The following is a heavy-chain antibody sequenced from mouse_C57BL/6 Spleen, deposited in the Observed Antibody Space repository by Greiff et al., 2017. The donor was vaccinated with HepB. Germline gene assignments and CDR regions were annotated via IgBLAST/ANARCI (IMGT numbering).Heavy chain of an antibody. D-gene: IGHD2-4*01. CDR3: ARDRDDYDSGNMDY. V-gene: IGHV5-4*01. CDR1: GFTFSSYA. Sequence: DVKLVESGGGLVKPGGSLKLSCAASGFTFSSYAMSWVRQTPEKRLEWVATISDGGSYTYYPDNVKGRFTISRDNAKNNLYLQMSHLKSEDTAMYYCARDRDDYDSGNMDYWGQGTSVTVSS. J-gene: IGHJ4*01. CDR2: ISDGGSYT.